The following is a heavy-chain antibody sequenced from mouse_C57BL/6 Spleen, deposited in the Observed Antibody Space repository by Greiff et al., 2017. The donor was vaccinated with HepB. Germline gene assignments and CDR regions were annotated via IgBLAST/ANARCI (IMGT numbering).Heavy chain of an antibody. CDR1: GYTFTSYW. V-gene: IGHV1-69*01. Sequence: VQLQQSGAELVMPGASVKLSCKASGYTFTSYWMHWVKQRPGQGLEWIGEIDPSDSYTNYNQKFKGKSTLTVDKSSSTAYMQLSSLTSEDSAVYYCARNNWDDYYAMDYWGQGTSVTVSS. CDR3: ARNNWDDYYAMDY. CDR2: IDPSDSYT. D-gene: IGHD4-1*01. J-gene: IGHJ4*01.